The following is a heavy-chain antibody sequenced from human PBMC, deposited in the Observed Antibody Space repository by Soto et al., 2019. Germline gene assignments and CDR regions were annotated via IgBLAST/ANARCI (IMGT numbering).Heavy chain of an antibody. CDR1: GYTFSTYY. D-gene: IGHD4-4*01. CDR3: ARYDYNGYYFDY. V-gene: IGHV1-46*01. J-gene: IGHJ4*02. CDR2: INPSGGST. Sequence: QVQLVQSGAEVKKPGASVKVSCKASGYTFSTYYMHWVRQAPGQGYVWMGIINPSGGSTTYAQKFKGRVTMTRDTSTTTVYMELSSLRSEDTAVYYCARYDYNGYYFDYWGQGTLVTVSS.